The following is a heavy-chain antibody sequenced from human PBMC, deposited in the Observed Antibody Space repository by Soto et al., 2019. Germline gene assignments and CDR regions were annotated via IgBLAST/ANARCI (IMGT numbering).Heavy chain of an antibody. V-gene: IGHV4-4*02. J-gene: IGHJ6*02. CDR3: ARRRITTFGVVITGYGMDV. D-gene: IGHD3-3*01. CDR2: IYHSGTA. CDR1: GDSISNNNC. Sequence: SETLSLTCAVSGDSISNNNCWNWVRQPPGKGLEWIGEIYHSGTANYNPSLKSRVTISLDKSNNQFSLTLNSVTAADTAVYYCARRRITTFGVVITGYGMDVWGQGTTVTVSS.